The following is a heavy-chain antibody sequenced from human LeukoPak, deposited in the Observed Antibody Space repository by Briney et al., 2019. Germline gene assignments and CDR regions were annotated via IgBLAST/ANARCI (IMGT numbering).Heavy chain of an antibody. V-gene: IGHV3-48*02. CDR2: ISSSGSPI. Sequence: GGSLRLSCTASVFFFSSYSMNWVRQAPGKGLEWLSYISSSGSPIHYADSVKGRFIISRDNAKNSLYLQMNNLTDEDTAVYYCARCISSCFYEEGGQGTLVIVSS. J-gene: IGHJ4*02. CDR1: VFFFSSYS. CDR3: ARCISSCFYEE. D-gene: IGHD3-22*01.